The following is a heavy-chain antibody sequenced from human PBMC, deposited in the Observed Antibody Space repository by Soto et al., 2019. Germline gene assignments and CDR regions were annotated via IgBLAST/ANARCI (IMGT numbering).Heavy chain of an antibody. CDR1: GGTFTSHA. V-gene: IGHV1-69*01. CDR3: AGDVTGNEYDSTYYYYAMDV. D-gene: IGHD6-6*01. J-gene: IGHJ6*02. Sequence: QVQLVQSGAEVKMPESSVQVSCKASGGTFTSHAISWVRQAPGQGLEWMGGIIPFFNATNYAQKFQGRVTITAADSMTTVYKDRNSRTSADTAIYYCAGDVTGNEYDSTYYYYAMDVWGQGTTVTVSS. CDR2: IIPFFNAT.